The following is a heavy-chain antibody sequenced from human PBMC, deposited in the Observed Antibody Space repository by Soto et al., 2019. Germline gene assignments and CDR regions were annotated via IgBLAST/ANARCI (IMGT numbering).Heavy chain of an antibody. CDR1: GFTFSTYA. CDR2: ISGSGSDT. J-gene: IGHJ4*02. Sequence: EVHLLESGGGLVQPGGSLRLSCAASGFTFSTYAMNWVRLAPGKGLEWVSAISGSGSDTYYADSVKGRFTISRDNSKNTLYLQMNSLRAEDTAVYYCAKGHKNFDYWGQGTLVTVSS. V-gene: IGHV3-23*01. CDR3: AKGHKNFDY.